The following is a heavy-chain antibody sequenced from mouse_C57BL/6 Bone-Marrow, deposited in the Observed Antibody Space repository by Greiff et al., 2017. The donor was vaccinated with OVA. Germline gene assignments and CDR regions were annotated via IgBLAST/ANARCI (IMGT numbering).Heavy chain of an antibody. J-gene: IGHJ2*01. D-gene: IGHD4-1*01. CDR2: IYPSDSET. CDR3: ARGVGPSFDY. Sequence: VKQRPGQGLEWIGNIYPSDSETHYNQKFKDKATLTVDKSSSTAYMQLSSLTSEDSAVYYCARGVGPSFDYWGQGTTLTVSS. V-gene: IGHV1-61*01.